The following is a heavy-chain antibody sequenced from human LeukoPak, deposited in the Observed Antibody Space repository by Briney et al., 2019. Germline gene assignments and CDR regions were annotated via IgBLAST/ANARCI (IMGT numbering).Heavy chain of an antibody. CDR1: GFTFSDYY. CDR3: ARDAPRYDSSGYLDY. V-gene: IGHV3-11*01. D-gene: IGHD3-22*01. J-gene: IGHJ4*02. Sequence: GGSLRLSCAASGFTFSDYYMSWIRQAPGKGLEWVSYISSSGSTIYYADSVKGRFTISRDNAQNSLFLQMNSLRAEDAAVYYCARDAPRYDSSGYLDYWGQGTLVTVSP. CDR2: ISSSGSTI.